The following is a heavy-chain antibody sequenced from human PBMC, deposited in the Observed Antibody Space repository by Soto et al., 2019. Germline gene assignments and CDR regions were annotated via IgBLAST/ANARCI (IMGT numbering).Heavy chain of an antibody. CDR3: TRDSGYYDSSGYYDY. V-gene: IGHV1-46*03. Sequence: QVQLVQSGAEVKKPGASVKVSCKASGYTFTSYYMLWVRQAPGQGLEWMGIIKPSSGSTTYAQKFQGRVTMTRDTSTYSAYMELSSLRSEDTAVYYCTRDSGYYDSSGYYDYWGQGTLVTVSS. CDR1: GYTFTSYY. J-gene: IGHJ4*02. CDR2: IKPSSGST. D-gene: IGHD3-22*01.